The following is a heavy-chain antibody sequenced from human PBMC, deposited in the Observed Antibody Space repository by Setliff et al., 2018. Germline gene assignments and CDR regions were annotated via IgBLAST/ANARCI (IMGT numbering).Heavy chain of an antibody. J-gene: IGHJ5*01. CDR1: GYTFTNYG. D-gene: IGHD3-16*01. V-gene: IGHV1-69*06. Sequence: SVKVSCKASGYTFTNYGITWVRQAPGQGLEWMGGIIPLLETAKYAQKFQGRVTITADKSTSTGYMELSSLRSEDTAMYYCARELRSPYWHLDSWGQGTQVTVSS. CDR2: IIPLLETA. CDR3: ARELRSPYWHLDS.